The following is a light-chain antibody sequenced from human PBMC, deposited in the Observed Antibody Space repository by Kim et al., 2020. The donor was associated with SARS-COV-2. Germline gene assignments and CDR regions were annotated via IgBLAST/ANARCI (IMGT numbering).Light chain of an antibody. CDR3: QAWDSSTHNYV. J-gene: IGLJ1*01. V-gene: IGLV3-1*01. CDR1: NWGYKY. Sequence: PGQTASTPCSRYNWGYKYVASYRQKPGQAPLVVIYQDNQRPSGIPERFAGSNSGNPAALTISGTQAMDEADYYCQAWDSSTHNYVFGAGTKVTVL. CDR2: QDN.